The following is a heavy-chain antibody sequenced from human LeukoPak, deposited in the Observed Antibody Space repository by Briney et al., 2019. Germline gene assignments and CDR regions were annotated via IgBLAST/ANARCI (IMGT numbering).Heavy chain of an antibody. CDR1: QGTFSNYA. CDR2: IIHIFGTA. CDR3: ARWEGIAGLYYFDY. D-gene: IGHD1-26*01. V-gene: IGHV1-69*13. Sequence: SSVKVSCKASQGTFSNYAISWVRQAPGKGLDWMGGIIHIFGTANYAQKFQGKVTITADESTSTDYMELSSLRSEDTAVYYCARWEGIAGLYYFDYWGQGTLVTVSS. J-gene: IGHJ4*02.